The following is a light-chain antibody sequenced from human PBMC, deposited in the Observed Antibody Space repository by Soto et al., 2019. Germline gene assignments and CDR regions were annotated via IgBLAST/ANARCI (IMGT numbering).Light chain of an antibody. Sequence: EIVLTDSPGTLSLSPGERATLSCRAGQSVGSSYLAWYQQKPGQAPRLLIYDAATRATGIPDRFSGSGSGTDFSLTISRLEPEDFAVYFCQQYGSSPLTFGGGTKVDIK. V-gene: IGKV3-20*01. CDR1: QSVGSSY. J-gene: IGKJ4*01. CDR3: QQYGSSPLT. CDR2: DAA.